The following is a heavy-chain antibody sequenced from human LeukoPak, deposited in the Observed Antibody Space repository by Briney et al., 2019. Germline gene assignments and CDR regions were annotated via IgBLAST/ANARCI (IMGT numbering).Heavy chain of an antibody. CDR1: GGSISSSSYY. CDR3: ARGDHYVWGSYRYTEGGTLTYYFDY. CDR2: IYYSGST. J-gene: IGHJ4*02. Sequence: SETLSLTCTVSGGSISSSSYYWGWIRQPPGKGLEWIGSIYYSGSTYYNPSLKSRVTISVDTSKNQFSLKLSSVTAADTAVYYCARGDHYVWGSYRYTEGGTLTYYFDYWGQGALVTVSS. V-gene: IGHV4-39*07. D-gene: IGHD3-16*02.